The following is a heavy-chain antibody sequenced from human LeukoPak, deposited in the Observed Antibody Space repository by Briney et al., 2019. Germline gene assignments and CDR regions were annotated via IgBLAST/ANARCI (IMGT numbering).Heavy chain of an antibody. CDR1: GGSISSHY. D-gene: IGHD2-2*01. J-gene: IGHJ5*02. Sequence: SETLCFTCTVSGGSISSHYWSWIRQPPGKGLEWIGYIYYSGSTNYNPSLKSRVTISVDTSKNQSSLKLSSVTAADTAVYYCAGIVVPAVSWFDPWGQGTLVTVSS. CDR3: AGIVVPAVSWFDP. CDR2: IYYSGST. V-gene: IGHV4-59*11.